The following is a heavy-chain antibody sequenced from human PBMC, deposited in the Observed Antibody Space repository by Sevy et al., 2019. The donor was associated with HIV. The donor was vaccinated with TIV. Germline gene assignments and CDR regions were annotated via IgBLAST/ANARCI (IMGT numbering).Heavy chain of an antibody. CDR1: GGSISSSSYY. CDR2: IYYSGST. D-gene: IGHD5-18*01. J-gene: IGHJ4*02. V-gene: IGHV4-39*01. CDR3: ARQRKGQPWLSTRGYYFDY. Sequence: SETLSLTCTVSGGSISSSSYYWGWIRQPPGKGLEWIGSIYYSGSTYYNPSLKSRVTISVDTSKNQFSLKLSSVTAADTAVYYCARQRKGQPWLSTRGYYFDYWGQGTLVTVSS.